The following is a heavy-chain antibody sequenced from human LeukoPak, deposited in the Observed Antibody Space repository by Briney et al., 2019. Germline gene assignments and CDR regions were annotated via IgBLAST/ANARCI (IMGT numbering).Heavy chain of an antibody. J-gene: IGHJ4*02. D-gene: IGHD2-2*01. CDR3: ARICSSTDCLIPD. CDR2: INSDASDT. V-gene: IGHV3-74*01. Sequence: ETLSLTCTVSGGSISDYYWSWVRQAPGKGLVWISRINSDASDTNYADFVKGRFTISRDNAKNTVYLQINSLRDEDTAVYYCARICSSTDCLIPDWGQGTLVTVSS. CDR1: GGSISDYY.